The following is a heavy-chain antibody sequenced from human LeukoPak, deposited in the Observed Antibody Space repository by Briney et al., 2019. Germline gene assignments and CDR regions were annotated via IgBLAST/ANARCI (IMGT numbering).Heavy chain of an antibody. V-gene: IGHV4-39*01. CDR1: GGSISSSSYY. CDR3: ARHVRGSSYSSGWYFDFIEYYFDY. D-gene: IGHD6-19*01. CDR2: IYYSGST. J-gene: IGHJ4*02. Sequence: PSETLSLTCTVSGGSISSSSYYWGWIRQPPGKGLEWIGSIYYSGSTYYNPSLKSRVTISVDTSKNQFSLKLSSVTAADTAVYYCARHVRGSSYSSGWYFDFIEYYFDYWGQGTLVTVSS.